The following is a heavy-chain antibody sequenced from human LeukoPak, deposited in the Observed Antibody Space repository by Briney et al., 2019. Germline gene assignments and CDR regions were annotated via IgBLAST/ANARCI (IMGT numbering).Heavy chain of an antibody. J-gene: IGHJ3*02. CDR1: GVSISNNILS. V-gene: IGHV4-39*07. CDR3: ARDRERYDSVVDAFDI. D-gene: IGHD3-22*01. Sequence: SETLSLTCTVSGVSISNNILSWGWIRQPPGRGLEWIGNIDHTGSTYYNPSLKNRVTISVDTSKNQFSLRLSSVTAADTAVYYCARDRERYDSVVDAFDIWGQRTMVTVSS. CDR2: IDHTGST.